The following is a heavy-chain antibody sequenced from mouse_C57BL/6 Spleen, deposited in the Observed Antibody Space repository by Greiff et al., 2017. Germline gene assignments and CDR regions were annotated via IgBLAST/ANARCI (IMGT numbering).Heavy chain of an antibody. CDR3: ARGIGYAAWFAC. D-gene: IGHD2-2*01. CDR1: GYTFTDYY. Sequence: EVQLQQSGPVLVKPGASVKMSCKASGYTFTDYYMNWVKQSPGKSLEWIGVINPYNGGTSYNQKFKGKATLTVDKSSSTAYMELNSLTSEDSAVYSCARGIGYAAWFACWGKGTLVTV. V-gene: IGHV1-19*01. J-gene: IGHJ3*01. CDR2: INPYNGGT.